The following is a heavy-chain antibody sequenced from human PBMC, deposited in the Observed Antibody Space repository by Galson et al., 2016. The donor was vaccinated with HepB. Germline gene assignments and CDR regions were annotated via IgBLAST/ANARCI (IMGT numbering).Heavy chain of an antibody. CDR1: GFTFRVYP. CDR3: ARVREQQLLDAFDI. V-gene: IGHV3-30*04. CDR2: ISYDATNK. J-gene: IGHJ3*02. D-gene: IGHD6-13*01. Sequence: SLRLSCAASGFTFRVYPMHWVRQAPGKGLEWVAVISYDATNKLYADSVKGRFTISRDNSNNTLYLQMNSLRVEDTAVYFCARVREQQLLDAFDIWGQGTMVTVSS.